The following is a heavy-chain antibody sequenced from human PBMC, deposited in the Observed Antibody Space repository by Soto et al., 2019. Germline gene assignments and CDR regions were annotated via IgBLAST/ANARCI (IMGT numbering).Heavy chain of an antibody. J-gene: IGHJ6*02. CDR3: ARGQGLRPRYYYYGMDV. V-gene: IGHV1-8*01. CDR2: MNPNSGNT. Sequence: GASVKVSCKASGYTFTSYDINWVRQATGQGLEWMGWMNPNSGNTGYAQKFQGRVTMTRNTSISTAYMELSSLRSEDTAVYYCARGQGLRPRYYYYGMDVWGQGTTVTVS. D-gene: IGHD5-12*01. CDR1: GYTFTSYD.